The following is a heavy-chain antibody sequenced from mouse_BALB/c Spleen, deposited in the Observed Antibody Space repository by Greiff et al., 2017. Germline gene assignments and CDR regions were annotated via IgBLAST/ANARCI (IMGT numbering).Heavy chain of an antibody. CDR1: GFTFSDYY. CDR3: ARGGGANWEAWFAY. V-gene: IGHV5-4*02. CDR2: ISDGGSYT. J-gene: IGHJ3*01. Sequence: EVKLVESGGGLVKPGGSLKLSCAASGFTFSDYYMYWVRQTPEKRLEWVATISDGGSYTYYPDSVKGRFTISRDNAKNNLYLQMSSLKSEDTAMYYFARGGGANWEAWFAYWGQGTLVTVSA. D-gene: IGHD4-1*01.